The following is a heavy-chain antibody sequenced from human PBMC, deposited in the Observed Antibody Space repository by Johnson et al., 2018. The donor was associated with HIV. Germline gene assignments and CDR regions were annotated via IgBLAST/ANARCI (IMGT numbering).Heavy chain of an antibody. J-gene: IGHJ3*02. CDR2: IYSGGST. D-gene: IGHD6-6*01. CDR3: ARFEYSSSSGPVEGEVNAFDI. V-gene: IGHV3-66*02. Sequence: VQLVESGGGLVQPGRSLRLSCTASGFTFGDYAMSWFRQAPGKGLEWVSVIYSGGSTYYADSVKGRFTISRDNSKNTLYLQMNSLRVEVTAVYYCARFEYSSSSGPVEGEVNAFDIWGQGTMVTVSS. CDR1: GFTFGDYA.